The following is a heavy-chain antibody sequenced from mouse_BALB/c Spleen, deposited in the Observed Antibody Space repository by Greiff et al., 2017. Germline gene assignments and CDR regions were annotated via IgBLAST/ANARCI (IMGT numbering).Heavy chain of an antibody. CDR2: ISSGGGST. CDR3: ARPYGATRFWYFDV. V-gene: IGHV5-12-1*01. Sequence: VQLKESGGGLVKPGGSLKLSCAASGFAFSSYDMSWVRQTPEKRLEWVAYISSGGGSTYYPDTVKGRFTISRDNAKNTLYLQMSSLKSEDTAMYYCARPYGATRFWYFDVWGAGTTVTVSS. J-gene: IGHJ1*01. D-gene: IGHD1-1*02. CDR1: GFAFSSYD.